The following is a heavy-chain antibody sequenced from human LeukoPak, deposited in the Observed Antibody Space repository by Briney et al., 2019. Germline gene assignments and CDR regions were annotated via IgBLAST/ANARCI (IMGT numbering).Heavy chain of an antibody. J-gene: IGHJ4*02. CDR1: GYTFTSYG. CDR2: ISAYNGNT. D-gene: IGHD3-3*01. CDR3: ARDTEYYDFWSGNMGY. Sequence: ASVKVSCKASGYTFTSYGISWVRQAPGQGLEWMGWISAYNGNTNYAQKLQGRVTMTTDTSTSTAYMELRSLRSDDTAVYYCARDTEYYDFWSGNMGYWGQGTLVTVSS. V-gene: IGHV1-18*01.